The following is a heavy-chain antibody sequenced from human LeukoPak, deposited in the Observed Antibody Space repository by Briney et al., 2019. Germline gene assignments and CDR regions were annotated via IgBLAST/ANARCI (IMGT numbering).Heavy chain of an antibody. J-gene: IGHJ6*02. CDR3: ARGVNGNGNYYGMDV. D-gene: IGHD1-1*01. Sequence: ASVTVSCKASGYTFISYGIRWVRQAPGQGLEWMGWISTSKGNTNYAQKLQGRVTMTTDTSTSTAYVELRRLRSDDTAIYYCARGVNGNGNYYGMDVWGQGTTVTVSS. CDR2: ISTSKGNT. V-gene: IGHV1-18*01. CDR1: GYTFISYG.